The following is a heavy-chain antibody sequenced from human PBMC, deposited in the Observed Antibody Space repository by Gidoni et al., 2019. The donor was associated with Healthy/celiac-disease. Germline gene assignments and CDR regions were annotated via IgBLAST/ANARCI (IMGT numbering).Heavy chain of an antibody. V-gene: IGHV1-18*01. Sequence: QVQLVQSGAEVKKPGASVKVSCKASGYTFTRYGISWVRQAPGQGLEWMGWLSAYNGNTNYAQKLQGRVTMTTDTSTSTAYMELRSLRSDDTAVYYCARDDYGDYVGDAFDIWGQGTMVTVSS. CDR1: GYTFTRYG. CDR2: LSAYNGNT. CDR3: ARDDYGDYVGDAFDI. J-gene: IGHJ3*02. D-gene: IGHD4-17*01.